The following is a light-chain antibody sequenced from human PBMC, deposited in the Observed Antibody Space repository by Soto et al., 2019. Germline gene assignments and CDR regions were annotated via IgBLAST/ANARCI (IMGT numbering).Light chain of an antibody. CDR1: QDISDH. V-gene: IGKV1-27*01. Sequence: DFQMTQTPSSLSASVGDRVTITCQASQDISDHLAWYQHKPGKVPKLLIYEASTLQSGVPSRFSGGGFGTDFTLTISSLQPEDVAIYYCQRYNRTPRTFGQGTKVELK. CDR3: QRYNRTPRT. J-gene: IGKJ1*01. CDR2: EAS.